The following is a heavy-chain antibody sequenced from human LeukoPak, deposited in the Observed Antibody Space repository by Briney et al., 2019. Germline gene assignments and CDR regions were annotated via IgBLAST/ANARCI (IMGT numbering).Heavy chain of an antibody. CDR1: GFTFSHYG. CDR2: IWSDGSNK. Sequence: GGSLRLSCAASGFTFSHYGMHWVRQAPGKGLEWVAVIWSDGSNKFYGGSVKGRFTISRDDSQKTVFPDMNSLRVEDTAIYFCARDAQRGFDYSNSLQYWGQGALVTVSS. D-gene: IGHD4-11*01. J-gene: IGHJ4*02. V-gene: IGHV3-33*01. CDR3: ARDAQRGFDYSNSLQY.